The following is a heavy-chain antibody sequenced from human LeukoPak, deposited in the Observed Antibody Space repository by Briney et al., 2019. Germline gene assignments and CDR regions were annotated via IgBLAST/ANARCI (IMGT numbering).Heavy chain of an antibody. D-gene: IGHD3-10*01. Sequence: GESLKISCKGSGYTFSYYWIGWVRQMSGKGLEWMGVIYPGDSDTRYSPSFQGQVTISADKYISTAYLQWSSLKASDTAIYYCVRQEQLSSGCRRVDYWGQGTLVTVSS. CDR3: VRQEQLSSGCRRVDY. J-gene: IGHJ4*02. CDR2: IYPGDSDT. CDR1: GYTFSYYW. V-gene: IGHV5-51*01.